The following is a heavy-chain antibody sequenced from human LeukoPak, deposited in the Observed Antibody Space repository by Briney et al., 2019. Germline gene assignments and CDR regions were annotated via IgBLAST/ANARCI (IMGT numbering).Heavy chain of an antibody. J-gene: IGHJ3*02. CDR3: GRWGITMVRGVIYGDAFDI. V-gene: IGHV4-59*01. D-gene: IGHD3-10*01. CDR2: IYYSGST. CDR1: GGSTSSYY. Sequence: SETLSLTCTVSGGSTSSYYWSWIRQPPGKGLEWIGYIYYSGSTNYNPSLKSRVTISVDTSKNQFSLKLSSVTAADTAVYYCGRWGITMVRGVIYGDAFDIWGQGTMVTVSS.